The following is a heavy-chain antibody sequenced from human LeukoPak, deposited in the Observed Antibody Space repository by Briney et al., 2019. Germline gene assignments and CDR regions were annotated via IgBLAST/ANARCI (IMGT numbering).Heavy chain of an antibody. Sequence: GGSLRLSCAASGFTFSSYEMNWVRQAPGKGLECISYISSSGSTIYYADSVKGRFTISRDNAKNSLYLQMNSLRSEDTAVYYCARAYGSGSFDDAFDIWGQGTMVTVSS. J-gene: IGHJ3*02. CDR1: GFTFSSYE. CDR2: ISSSGSTI. V-gene: IGHV3-48*03. D-gene: IGHD3-10*01. CDR3: ARAYGSGSFDDAFDI.